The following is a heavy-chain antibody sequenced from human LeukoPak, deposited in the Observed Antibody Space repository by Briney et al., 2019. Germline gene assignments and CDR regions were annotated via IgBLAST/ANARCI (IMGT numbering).Heavy chain of an antibody. CDR1: GVSISGISYY. CDR3: AGGRSSVLGY. Sequence: SETLSLTCSVSGVSISGISYYWGWIRQPPGKGLEWIGSIYYSGSIYYNPSLKSRVTISVDTSKNQFSLKLSSVTAADTAVYYCAGGRSSVLGYWGQGTLVTVSS. D-gene: IGHD6-19*01. CDR2: IYYSGSI. J-gene: IGHJ4*02. V-gene: IGHV4-39*01.